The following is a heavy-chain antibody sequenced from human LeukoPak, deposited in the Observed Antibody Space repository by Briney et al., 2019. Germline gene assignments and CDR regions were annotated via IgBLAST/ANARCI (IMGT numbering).Heavy chain of an antibody. CDR1: GFTFGDYA. V-gene: IGHV3-49*04. CDR2: IRRKANSGTT. Sequence: GGSLRLSCTASGFTFGDYAMSWVRQAPGKGPEWVGFIRRKANSGTTEYAASVKGRFTISRDDSKGIAYLQMNSLKTEDTAVYYCTSGLYYDSWSDLFDYWGQGTLVTVSS. CDR3: TSGLYYDSWSDLFDY. D-gene: IGHD3-3*01. J-gene: IGHJ4*02.